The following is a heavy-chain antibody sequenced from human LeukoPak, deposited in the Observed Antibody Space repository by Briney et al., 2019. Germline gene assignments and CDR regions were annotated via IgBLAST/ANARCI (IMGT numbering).Heavy chain of an antibody. CDR1: GFTFSSYW. V-gene: IGHV3-7*01. D-gene: IGHD4-23*01. Sequence: GGSLRLSCAASGFTFSSYWMSWVRQAPGKGLEWVANIKQDGSEKYYVDSVKGRFTISRDNAKNSLYLQMNSLRAEDTAVYYCATYGGNPFWSFDIWGRGTMVTVSS. CDR3: ATYGGNPFWSFDI. J-gene: IGHJ3*02. CDR2: IKQDGSEK.